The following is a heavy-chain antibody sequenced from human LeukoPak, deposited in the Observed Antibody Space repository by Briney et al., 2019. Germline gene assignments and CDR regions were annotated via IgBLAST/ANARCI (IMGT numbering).Heavy chain of an antibody. J-gene: IGHJ4*02. D-gene: IGHD5-18*01. CDR2: IKQDGSEK. Sequence: GGSLRLSRAASGFTFSSYWMSWVRQAPGKGLEWVANIKQDGSEKYYVDSVKGRFTISRDNAKNSLYLQMNSLRAEDTAVYYCARDSGDTANYYFDYWGQGTLVTVSS. CDR3: ARDSGDTANYYFDY. V-gene: IGHV3-7*01. CDR1: GFTFSSYW.